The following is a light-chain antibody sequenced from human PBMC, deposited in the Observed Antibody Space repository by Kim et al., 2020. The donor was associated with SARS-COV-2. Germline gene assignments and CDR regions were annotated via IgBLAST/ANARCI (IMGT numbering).Light chain of an antibody. CDR3: QSYDSSNWV. CDR1: SGSIASNY. Sequence: GKTVTISCNRSSGSIASNYVQWYQQRPGSSPTTVIYEDNQRPSGVPDRFSGSIDSSSNSASLTISGLKTEDEADYYCQSYDSSNWVFGGVTQLTVL. J-gene: IGLJ3*02. V-gene: IGLV6-57*01. CDR2: EDN.